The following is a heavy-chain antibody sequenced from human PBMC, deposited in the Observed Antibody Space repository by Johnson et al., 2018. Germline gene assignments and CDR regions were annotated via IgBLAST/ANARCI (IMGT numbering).Heavy chain of an antibody. D-gene: IGHD4-17*01. Sequence: EVQLVESGGGLVKPGGSLRLSCAASGFTFSSYSMNWVRQAPGKGLEWVSSISSSSSYIHYADSLKGRFTISRDNAKNSLYLQMNSLRAEDTAVYYCARSQSAYYGDDVGAEYFQHWGQGTLVTVSS. V-gene: IGHV3-21*01. CDR3: ARSQSAYYGDDVGAEYFQH. CDR1: GFTFSSYS. J-gene: IGHJ1*01. CDR2: ISSSSSYI.